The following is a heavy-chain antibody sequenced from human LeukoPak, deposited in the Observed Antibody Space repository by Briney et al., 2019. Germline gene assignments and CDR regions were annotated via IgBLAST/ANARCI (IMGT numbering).Heavy chain of an antibody. CDR3: ARESSTSQTNLFDY. CDR1: GGSFSGYY. V-gene: IGHV4-34*01. CDR2: INHSGST. Sequence: SETLSLTCAVYGGSFSGYYWSWIRQPPGKGLEWIGEINHSGSTNYNPSLKSRVTISVDTSKNKFSLRLSSVTAADTAIYFCARESSTSQTNLFDYWGQGTLVTVSS. J-gene: IGHJ4*02. D-gene: IGHD2-2*01.